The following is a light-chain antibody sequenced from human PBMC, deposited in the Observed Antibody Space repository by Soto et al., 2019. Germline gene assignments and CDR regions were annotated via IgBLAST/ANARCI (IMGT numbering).Light chain of an antibody. J-gene: IGLJ1*01. CDR1: SSDVGGYNY. CDR2: EVS. CDR3: SSYTSSSTLSV. V-gene: IGLV2-14*01. Sequence: QSALTQPASVSGSPGQSITISCTGTSSDVGGYNYVSWYQQHPGKAPKLMIYEVSNRPSGVSNRFSGSKSGNTASLTISGLQAEDEADYYCSSYTSSSTLSVFGPGTKVTVL.